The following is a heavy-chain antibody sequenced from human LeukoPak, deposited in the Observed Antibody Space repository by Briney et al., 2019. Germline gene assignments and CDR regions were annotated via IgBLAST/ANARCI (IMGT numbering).Heavy chain of an antibody. Sequence: GGSLRLSCAASGFTFSSYAMSWVRQAPGKGLEWVSAIRGSGGGTYYADSVKGRFTISRDNSKNSLYLQMNRLRAEDTAVYYCAKVQRTAAVGNLRDYGGQGTLDSVSS. J-gene: IGHJ4*02. CDR3: AKVQRTAAVGNLRDY. V-gene: IGHV3-23*01. CDR2: IRGSGGGT. CDR1: GFTFSSYA. D-gene: IGHD6-13*01.